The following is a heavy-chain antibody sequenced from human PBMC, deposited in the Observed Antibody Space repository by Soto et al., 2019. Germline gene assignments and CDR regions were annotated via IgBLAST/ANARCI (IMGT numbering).Heavy chain of an antibody. Sequence: GGPLRLCWTASGFTCISYGMRWVRQTQGKGLEWVAVISYDGSNKYYADSVKGRFTISRDNSKNTLYLQMNSLRAEDTAVYYCAKDQKQYDCYVMDFWGQGSTVTVSS. V-gene: IGHV3-30*18. CDR3: AKDQKQYDCYVMDF. CDR2: ISYDGSNK. CDR1: GFTCISYG. J-gene: IGHJ6*02.